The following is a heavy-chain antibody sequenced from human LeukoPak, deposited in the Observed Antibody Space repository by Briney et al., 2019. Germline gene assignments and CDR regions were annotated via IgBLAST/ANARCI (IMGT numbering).Heavy chain of an antibody. Sequence: SETLSLTCTVSGGSISTYYWSWIRQPPGKGLEWIGYIYSSGSTNYNPSLKSRVTMSVDTSRNQFSLKLSSVTAADTAVYYCARGLVTHVGLWNYWGQGSLVTVSS. D-gene: IGHD3-3*01. J-gene: IGHJ4*02. CDR1: GGSISTYY. V-gene: IGHV4-59*01. CDR3: ARGLVTHVGLWNY. CDR2: IYSSGST.